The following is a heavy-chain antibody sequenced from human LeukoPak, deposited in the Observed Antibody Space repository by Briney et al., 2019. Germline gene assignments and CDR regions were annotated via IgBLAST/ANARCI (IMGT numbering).Heavy chain of an antibody. J-gene: IGHJ4*02. Sequence: SETLSLTCTVSGGSISSGSYYWSWIRQPAGKGLEWIGRIYTSGSTNYNPSLKSRVTISVDTSKNQFSLKLSSVTAADTAVYYCARETFAYYGSDPLLWGQGTLVTVSS. CDR1: GGSISSGSYY. CDR2: IYTSGST. V-gene: IGHV4-61*02. D-gene: IGHD3-10*01. CDR3: ARETFAYYGSDPLL.